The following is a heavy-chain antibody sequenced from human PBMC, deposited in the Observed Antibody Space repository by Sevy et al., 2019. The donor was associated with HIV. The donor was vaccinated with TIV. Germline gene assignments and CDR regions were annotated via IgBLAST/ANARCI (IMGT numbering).Heavy chain of an antibody. CDR3: ARDASVAAYYFDF. Sequence: GGSLRLSCTASRFTFRRNSMNWVRQAPGKGLEWLAYINTLSDTIKYADSVKGRFTISRDNAKNSLYLQMNSLRVEDTAVYYCARDASVAAYYFDFWGHGTLVTVSS. CDR1: RFTFRRNS. D-gene: IGHD6-19*01. V-gene: IGHV3-48*01. J-gene: IGHJ4*01. CDR2: INTLSDTI.